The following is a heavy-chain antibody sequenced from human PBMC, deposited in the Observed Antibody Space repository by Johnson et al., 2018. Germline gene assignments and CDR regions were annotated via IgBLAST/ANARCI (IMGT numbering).Heavy chain of an antibody. CDR2: IKSETDGGTT. Sequence: VQLVESGGGLVKPGRSLRLSCTASGFTFGDYAMSWFRQAPGKGLEWVGRIKSETDGGTTDYAAPVKGRFTISRDDSKNTLYLQMNSLKTEDTAVYYCTTRKGHWGQGTLVTVSS. CDR1: GFTFGDYA. V-gene: IGHV3-15*01. CDR3: TTRKGH. J-gene: IGHJ1*01.